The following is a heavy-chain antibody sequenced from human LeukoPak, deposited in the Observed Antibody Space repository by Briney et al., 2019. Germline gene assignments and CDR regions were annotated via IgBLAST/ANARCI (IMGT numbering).Heavy chain of an antibody. Sequence: GASVKVSFKASGYTFTVYCMHWVRQAPGQGLEWMGRINPNSGGTNYAQKFQGRVTMPRDTSISTAYMELSRLRSDDTAVYYCARQDTTVTTGRDWFDPWGQGTLVTVSS. CDR2: INPNSGGT. J-gene: IGHJ5*02. CDR1: GYTFTVYC. V-gene: IGHV1-2*06. CDR3: ARQDTTVTTGRDWFDP. D-gene: IGHD4-17*01.